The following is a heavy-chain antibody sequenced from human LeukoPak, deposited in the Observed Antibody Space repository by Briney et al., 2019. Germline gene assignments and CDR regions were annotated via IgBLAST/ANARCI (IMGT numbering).Heavy chain of an antibody. CDR2: IIPISTTT. Sequence: ASVKVSCKASGGTFSSHAINWVRQAPGQGLEWMGGIIPISTTTKYAQKFQGRVTITADESTSTAFMELSSLRSEDTAMYYCARPRTYYDSWSGYPPFDYWGQGTLVTVSS. CDR1: GGTFSSHA. V-gene: IGHV1-69*13. D-gene: IGHD3-3*01. CDR3: ARPRTYYDSWSGYPPFDY. J-gene: IGHJ4*02.